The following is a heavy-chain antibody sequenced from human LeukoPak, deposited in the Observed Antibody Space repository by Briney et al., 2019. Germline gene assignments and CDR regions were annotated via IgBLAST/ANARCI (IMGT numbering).Heavy chain of an antibody. Sequence: SVKVSCKASGCTFSSYAISWVRQAPGQGLEWMGGIIPIFGTANYAQKFQGRVTITTDESTSTAYMELSSLRSEDTVVYYCARRTIAASDTSFFDFWGQGTLVTVSP. CDR3: ARRTIAASDTSFFDF. CDR2: IIPIFGTA. CDR1: GCTFSSYA. D-gene: IGHD6-13*01. J-gene: IGHJ4*02. V-gene: IGHV1-69*05.